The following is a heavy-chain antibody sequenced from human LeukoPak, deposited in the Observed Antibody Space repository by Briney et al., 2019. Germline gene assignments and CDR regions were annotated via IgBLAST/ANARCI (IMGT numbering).Heavy chain of an antibody. CDR1: GYRYTSYG. J-gene: IGHJ5*02. Sequence: GASVKVSCKASGYRYTSYGITWVRQAPGQGLEWMGWISAYNGKTDYAQRFQGRVTMTTDSSTSTAYMELRSLRSDDTAVYHCARLELAWSGDLFYGKKNWFDPWGQGTLVTVSS. V-gene: IGHV1-18*01. CDR2: ISAYNGKT. CDR3: ARLELAWSGDLFYGKKNWFDP. D-gene: IGHD3-10*01.